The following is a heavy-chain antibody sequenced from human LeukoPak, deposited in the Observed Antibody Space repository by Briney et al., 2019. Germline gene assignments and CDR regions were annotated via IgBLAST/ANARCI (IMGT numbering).Heavy chain of an antibody. CDR1: GFTVSSNY. CDR3: ARRVKAVAGWYFDL. CDR2: IYSGGST. V-gene: IGHV3-53*01. J-gene: IGHJ2*01. D-gene: IGHD6-19*01. Sequence: GGSLRLSCAASGFTVSSNYMSWVRQAPGKGLEWVSVIYSGGSTYYADSVKGRFTISRDNSKNTLYLQMNSLRAEDTAVYYCARRVKAVAGWYFDLWGRGTLVTVSS.